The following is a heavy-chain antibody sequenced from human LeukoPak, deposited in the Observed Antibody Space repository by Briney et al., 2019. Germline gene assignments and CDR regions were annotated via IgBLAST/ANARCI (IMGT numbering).Heavy chain of an antibody. V-gene: IGHV3-30*02. CDR1: GFTFSSYG. CDR2: IRYDGSNK. D-gene: IGHD3-3*01. Sequence: TGGSLRLSCAASGFTFSSYGMHWVRQAPGKGLEWVAFIRYDGSNKYYADSVKGRFTISRDNSKNTLYLQMNSLRAEDTAVYYCARDRVTIFGVVITYFDYWGQGTLVTVSS. CDR3: ARDRVTIFGVVITYFDY. J-gene: IGHJ4*02.